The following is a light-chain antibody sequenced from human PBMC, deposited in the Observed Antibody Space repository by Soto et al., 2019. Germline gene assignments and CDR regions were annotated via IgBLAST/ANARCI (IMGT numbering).Light chain of an antibody. Sequence: QSALTQPASVSGSPGQSITISCTGTSSDVGGYNYVSWYQQHPGKAPKLMIYDVSNRPSGVPNRFSGSKSGNTASLTISGLQAEDEADYYCSSYTSSSTLLDVFGTGTKVTVL. CDR1: SSDVGGYNY. CDR3: SSYTSSSTLLDV. CDR2: DVS. J-gene: IGLJ1*01. V-gene: IGLV2-14*01.